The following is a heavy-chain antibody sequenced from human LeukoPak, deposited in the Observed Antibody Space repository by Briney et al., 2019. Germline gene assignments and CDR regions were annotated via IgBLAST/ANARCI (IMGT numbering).Heavy chain of an antibody. CDR2: INHSGST. V-gene: IGHV4-34*01. Sequence: PSETLSLTCAVYGGSFSGYYWSWIRQPPGKWLEWIGEINHSGSTNYNPSLKSRVTISVDTSKNQFSLKLSSVTAADTAVYYCATDSSGYPYWGQGTLVTVSS. CDR1: GGSFSGYY. J-gene: IGHJ4*02. CDR3: ATDSSGYPY. D-gene: IGHD3-22*01.